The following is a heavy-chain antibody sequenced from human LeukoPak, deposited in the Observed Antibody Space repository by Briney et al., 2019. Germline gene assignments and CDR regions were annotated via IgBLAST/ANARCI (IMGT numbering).Heavy chain of an antibody. CDR1: GFTFSSYS. V-gene: IGHV3-48*01. CDR2: ISSRSSTI. J-gene: IGHJ4*02. D-gene: IGHD1-1*01. CDR3: AKGLERESRLDS. Sequence: GGSLRLSCAASGFTFSSYSMNWVRQAPGKGLEWVSYISSRSSTIYYADSVKGRFTISRDNAKNSLYLQMNSLRAEDTALYYCAKGLERESRLDSWGQGTLVTVSS.